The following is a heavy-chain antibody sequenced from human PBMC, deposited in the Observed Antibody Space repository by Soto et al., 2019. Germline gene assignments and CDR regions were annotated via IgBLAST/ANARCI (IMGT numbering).Heavy chain of an antibody. CDR3: ARQADHYDRNSFGY. V-gene: IGHV5-51*01. D-gene: IGHD3-22*01. Sequence: PXEFLKISFKGSGYSFTTYWIGWVRQIPGKGLEWMGVIYPGDSDTRFSPSFQGQVTISVDMSISTAYLQWSSLKASDTAMYYCARQADHYDRNSFGYWGQGTLVTVSS. J-gene: IGHJ4*02. CDR1: GYSFTTYW. CDR2: IYPGDSDT.